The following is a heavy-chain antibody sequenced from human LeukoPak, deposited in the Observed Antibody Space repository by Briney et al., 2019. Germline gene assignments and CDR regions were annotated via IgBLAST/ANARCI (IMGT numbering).Heavy chain of an antibody. CDR1: GYTFTSYG. J-gene: IGHJ4*02. Sequence: ASVKVSCKASGYTFTSYGISWVRQAPGQGLEWMGWISANNGNTDYAQKFQGRVTLTTDTSTNTAYMELRSLRSDDTAVYYCARDIGVTNFDYWGQGTLVTISS. CDR3: ARDIGVTNFDY. V-gene: IGHV1-18*01. D-gene: IGHD4-17*01. CDR2: ISANNGNT.